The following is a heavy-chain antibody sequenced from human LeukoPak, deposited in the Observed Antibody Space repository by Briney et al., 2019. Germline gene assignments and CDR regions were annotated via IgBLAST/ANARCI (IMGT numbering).Heavy chain of an antibody. CDR2: INHSGST. V-gene: IGHV4-34*01. Sequence: SETLSHTCAVYGGSFSGYYWSWIRQPPGKGLEWIGEINHSGSTNYNPSLKSRVTISVDTSKNQFSLKLSSVTAADTAVYYCAREGSSSWERYFDYWGQGTLVTVSS. CDR1: GGSFSGYY. CDR3: AREGSSSWERYFDY. D-gene: IGHD6-13*01. J-gene: IGHJ4*02.